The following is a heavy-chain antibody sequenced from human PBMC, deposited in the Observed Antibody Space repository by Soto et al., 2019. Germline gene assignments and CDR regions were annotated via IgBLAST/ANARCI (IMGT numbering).Heavy chain of an antibody. Sequence: QVQLVESGGGVVQPGRSLRLSCAASGFTFSSYGMHWVRQAPGKGLAWVAVISYDGSNKYYADSVKGRFTISRDNSKNTLYLQMNSLRAEDTAVYYCAKDQESVDIVATGYFDCWGQGTLVTVSS. D-gene: IGHD5-12*01. CDR1: GFTFSSYG. J-gene: IGHJ4*02. CDR2: ISYDGSNK. CDR3: AKDQESVDIVATGYFDC. V-gene: IGHV3-30*18.